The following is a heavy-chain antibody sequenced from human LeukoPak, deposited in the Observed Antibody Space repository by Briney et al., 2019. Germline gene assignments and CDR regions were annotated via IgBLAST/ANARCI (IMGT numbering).Heavy chain of an antibody. CDR1: GFTFSDYY. CDR3: ARDRGSGAFDI. CDR2: ISSSDSTI. Sequence: PGGSLRLSCAASGFTFSDYYMSWIRQAPGKGLEWVSYISSSDSTIYYADSVKGRFTVSRDNANNSLSLQMNSLRAEDTAVYYCARDRGSGAFDIWGQGTKVSVSS. V-gene: IGHV3-11*01. J-gene: IGHJ3*02. D-gene: IGHD2-15*01.